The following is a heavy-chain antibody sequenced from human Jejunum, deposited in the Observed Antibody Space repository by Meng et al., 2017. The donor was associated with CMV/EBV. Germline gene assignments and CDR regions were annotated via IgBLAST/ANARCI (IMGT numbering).Heavy chain of an antibody. Sequence: FRSCWMHWVRQAPGKGLVWVARLSPDGTSPTYADSVKGRFIVSRDNAKNTVYLQMNSLRAEDTAVYYCAKRDCTGSSCHYYFDYWGQGALVTVSS. V-gene: IGHV3-74*03. J-gene: IGHJ4*02. CDR3: AKRDCTGSSCHYYFDY. CDR2: LSPDGTSP. D-gene: IGHD2-8*02. CDR1: FRSCW.